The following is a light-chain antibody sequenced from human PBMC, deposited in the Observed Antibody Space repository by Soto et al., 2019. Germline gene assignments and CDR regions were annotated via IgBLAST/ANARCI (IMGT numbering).Light chain of an antibody. CDR1: QSVSNNY. J-gene: IGKJ1*01. CDR2: GAS. V-gene: IGKV3-20*01. Sequence: EIVLTQSPDTLSLSPGERAALSCGSSQSVSNNYLAWYQQKPGQAPRLLIYGASNRATGIPDRFSGSGYGTDLTLTISRLEPEDSAVYYCQQYGRSGTFGQGTKVDIK. CDR3: QQYGRSGT.